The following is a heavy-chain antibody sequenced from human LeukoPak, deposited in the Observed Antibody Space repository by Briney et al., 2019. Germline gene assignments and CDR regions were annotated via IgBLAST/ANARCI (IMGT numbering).Heavy chain of an antibody. V-gene: IGHV5-51*01. CDR2: TFPGGSDT. Sequence: GESLQISCKASGYHFTPEWIGWVRTMPGKGLEWMGITFPGGSDTKYSPPFQGLVTMSADMSTSTAYLQWNSLKASDTAMYYCVRHFHPAETTGGYFDLLGRGTLVTVSS. CDR3: VRHFHPAETTGGYFDL. CDR1: GYHFTPEW. D-gene: IGHD4-17*01. J-gene: IGHJ2*01.